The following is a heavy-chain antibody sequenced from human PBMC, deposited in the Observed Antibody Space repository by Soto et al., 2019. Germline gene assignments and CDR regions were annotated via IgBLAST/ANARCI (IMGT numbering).Heavy chain of an antibody. CDR2: IYYSGST. CDR3: ASQPRVLRFLEWLLLKGWFDP. J-gene: IGHJ5*02. Sequence: SETLSLTCTVSGGSISSSSYYWGWIRQPPGKGLEWIGSIYYSGSTYYNPSLKSRVTISVDTSKNQFSLKLSSVTAADTAVYYCASQPRVLRFLEWLLLKGWFDPWGQGTLVTVSS. D-gene: IGHD3-3*01. CDR1: GGSISSSSYY. V-gene: IGHV4-39*01.